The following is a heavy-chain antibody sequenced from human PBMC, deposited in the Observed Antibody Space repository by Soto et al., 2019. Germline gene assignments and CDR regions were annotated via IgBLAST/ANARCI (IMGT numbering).Heavy chain of an antibody. CDR2: ISSSSSDA. Sequence: GGSLRLSCAASGFTFSDYYMSWIRQVPGKGLEWVSYISSSSSDAKYADSVKGRFTISRNTSISTVYMELSSLRSEDTAVYYCAIGRYSNTWYYAFDYWGQGTLVTVSS. CDR1: GFTFSDYY. D-gene: IGHD2-2*01. CDR3: AIGRYSNTWYYAFDY. J-gene: IGHJ4*02. V-gene: IGHV3-11*03.